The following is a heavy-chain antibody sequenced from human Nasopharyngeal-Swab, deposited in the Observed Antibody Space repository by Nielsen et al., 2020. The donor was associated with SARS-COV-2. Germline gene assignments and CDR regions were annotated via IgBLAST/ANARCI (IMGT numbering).Heavy chain of an antibody. CDR3: ARMAGDITKVRRVTNYYHYGMDV. J-gene: IGHJ6*02. CDR1: GGSISSGGYY. D-gene: IGHD3-10*01. Sequence: SETLSLTCTVSGGSISSGGYYWSWIRQHPGKGLEWIGYIYYSGSTYYNPSLKSRVTISVDTSKNQFSLKLSSVTAADTAVYYCARMAGDITKVRRVTNYYHYGMDVWGQGTPVTVSS. CDR2: IYYSGST. V-gene: IGHV4-31*03.